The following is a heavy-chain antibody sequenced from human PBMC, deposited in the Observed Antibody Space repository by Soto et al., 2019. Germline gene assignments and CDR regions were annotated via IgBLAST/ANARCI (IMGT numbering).Heavy chain of an antibody. D-gene: IGHD3-22*01. CDR2: INPSGGST. CDR3: ARSRPTYYYDSSGYYAFDY. J-gene: IGHJ4*02. CDR1: GYSFSSYY. Sequence: QVQLVQSGAEVKKPGASVKVSCKASGYSFSSYYMHWVRQAPGQGLEWMGIINPSGGSTSYAQKSQGRVTMTRDTSTSTGYMEVSSLRSEDTAVYYGARSRPTYYYDSSGYYAFDYWGQGTLVTVSS. V-gene: IGHV1-46*01.